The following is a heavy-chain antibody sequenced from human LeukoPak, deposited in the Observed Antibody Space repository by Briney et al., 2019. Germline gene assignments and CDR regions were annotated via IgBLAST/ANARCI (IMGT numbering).Heavy chain of an antibody. CDR2: TYYSGST. Sequence: SETLSLTCTVSGGSVSSYYWSWIRQPPGKGLEWIGYTYYSGSTNYNPSLKSRVTISVDTSKNQFSLKLMSVTAADTAVYYCARDSGTTGEVKFDPWGQGTLVTVSS. D-gene: IGHD3-10*01. J-gene: IGHJ5*02. CDR1: GGSVSSYY. CDR3: ARDSGTTGEVKFDP. V-gene: IGHV4-59*02.